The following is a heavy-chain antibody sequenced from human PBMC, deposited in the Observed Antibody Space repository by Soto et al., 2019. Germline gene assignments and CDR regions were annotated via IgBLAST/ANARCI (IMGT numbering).Heavy chain of an antibody. D-gene: IGHD2-15*01. J-gene: IGHJ3*02. Sequence: PSEPLSLTCAVYGGSFRGYYWSWIRQPPGKGLEWIGEINHSGSTNYNPSLKSRVTISVDTSKNQFSLKLSSVTAADTAVYYCARERMGGNDAFDIWGQGTMVTVSS. CDR3: ARERMGGNDAFDI. CDR1: GGSFRGYY. CDR2: INHSGST. V-gene: IGHV4-34*01.